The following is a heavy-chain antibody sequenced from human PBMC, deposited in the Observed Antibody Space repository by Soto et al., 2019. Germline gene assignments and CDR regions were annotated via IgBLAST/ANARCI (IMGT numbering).Heavy chain of an antibody. CDR2: IYFRGTT. CDR3: ASSVVEMATITG. Sequence: SETLSLTCTVSGGSISSYYWSWIRQPPGKGLEWIGYIYFRGTTNYNPSLKSRVTISADTSKNQFSLKLSSVTAADTAVYYCASSVVEMATITGWGQGTLVTVSS. CDR1: GGSISSYY. D-gene: IGHD5-12*01. V-gene: IGHV4-59*01. J-gene: IGHJ4*02.